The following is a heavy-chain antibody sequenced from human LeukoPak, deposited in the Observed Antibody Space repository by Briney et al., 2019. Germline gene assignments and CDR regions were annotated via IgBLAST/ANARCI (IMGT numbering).Heavy chain of an antibody. CDR1: GYTLTELS. D-gene: IGHD3-3*01. CDR3: ATVGARFLEWLFPFDY. V-gene: IGHV1-24*01. J-gene: IGHJ4*02. Sequence: GASVKVSCKVSGYTLTELSMHWVRQAPGKGLEWMGGFDPEDGETIYAQKFQGRVTMTEDTSTDTAYMELSSLRSEDTAVYYCATVGARFLEWLFPFDYWGQGTLVTVSS. CDR2: FDPEDGET.